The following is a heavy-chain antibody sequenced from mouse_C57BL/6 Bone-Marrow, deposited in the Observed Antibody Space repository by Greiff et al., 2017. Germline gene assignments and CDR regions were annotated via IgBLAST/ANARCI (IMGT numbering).Heavy chain of an antibody. CDR2: IDPSDSET. J-gene: IGHJ1*03. D-gene: IGHD1-1*01. CDR3: ARAHYYGSGGWYFDV. V-gene: IGHV1-52*01. Sequence: QVQLQQPGAELVRPGSSVKLSCKASGYTFTSYWMHWVKQRPIQGLEWIGNIDPSDSETHYNQKFKGKATLTVDKSSSTAYMQLSILTSEDSAVYYCARAHYYGSGGWYFDVWGTGTTVTVSS. CDR1: GYTFTSYW.